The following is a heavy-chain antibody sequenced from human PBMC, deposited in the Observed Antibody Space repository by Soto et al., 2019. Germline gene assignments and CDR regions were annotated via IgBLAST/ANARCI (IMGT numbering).Heavy chain of an antibody. D-gene: IGHD4-4*01. J-gene: IGHJ6*02. CDR3: AKVRSNYYYYYGMDV. CDR1: DSTFSSYA. CDR2: ISGSGGTT. Sequence: EVQLLESGGGLVQPGGSLRISCAASDSTFSSYAINWVRQAPGKGLDLVSAISGSGGTTYYADSVKGRFTISRDNSKNTLFRQRNSLRAEDTAVYYCAKVRSNYYYYYGMDVCGQGTTVTVSS. V-gene: IGHV3-23*01.